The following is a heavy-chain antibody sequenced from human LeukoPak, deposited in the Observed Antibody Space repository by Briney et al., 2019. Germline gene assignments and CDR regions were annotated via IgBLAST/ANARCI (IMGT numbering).Heavy chain of an antibody. Sequence: NPSETLSLTCTVSGGSISRYYWNWIRQPAGKGLEWIGRIYTSGTTNYNPSLKSRVTMSVDTSKNQFALMLSSVTAADTAVYYCATNAAVATSRSWFDPWGQGTLVTVSS. CDR2: IYTSGTT. D-gene: IGHD6-19*01. CDR3: ATNAAVATSRSWFDP. J-gene: IGHJ5*02. V-gene: IGHV4-4*07. CDR1: GGSISRYY.